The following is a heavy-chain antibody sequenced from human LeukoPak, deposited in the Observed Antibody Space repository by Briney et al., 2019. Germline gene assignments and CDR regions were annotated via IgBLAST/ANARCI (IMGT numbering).Heavy chain of an antibody. V-gene: IGHV3-15*01. Sequence: GGSLRLSCAASGFTFSNAWMSWVGKAPGRGREWVGRIKSKTDGGTTDYAAPVKGRFTISRDDSKNTLYLQMNSLKTEDTAVYYCTASLIVWDYWGQGTLVTVSS. J-gene: IGHJ4*02. CDR1: GFTFSNAW. CDR3: TASLIVWDY. CDR2: IKSKTDGGTT. D-gene: IGHD3-22*01.